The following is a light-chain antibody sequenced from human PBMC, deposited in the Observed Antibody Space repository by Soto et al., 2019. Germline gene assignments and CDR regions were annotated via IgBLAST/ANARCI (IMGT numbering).Light chain of an antibody. Sequence: QSALTQPRSVSGSPGQSVTISCTGTSSDVGGYSHVSWYQQYPGKAPKLMIHDVSQRPSGVPDRFSGSKSGNTASLTISGLQAEDEADYYCSSYAGSYTWVFGGGTKLTVL. CDR3: SSYAGSYTWV. V-gene: IGLV2-11*01. J-gene: IGLJ3*02. CDR1: SSDVGGYSH. CDR2: DVS.